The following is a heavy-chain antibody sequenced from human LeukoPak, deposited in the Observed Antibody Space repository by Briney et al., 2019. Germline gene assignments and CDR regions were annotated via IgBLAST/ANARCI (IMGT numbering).Heavy chain of an antibody. CDR2: IYYSGST. J-gene: IGHJ6*02. CDR1: GGSISSYY. Sequence: SETLSLTCTVSGGSISSYYWSWIRQPPGKGLEWIGYIYYSGSTNYNPSLKSRVTISVDTSKNQFSLKLSSVTAADTAVYYCARDPPAIRNYQKIHHGMDVWGQGTTVTVSS. CDR3: ARDPPAIRNYQKIHHGMDV. D-gene: IGHD4-11*01. V-gene: IGHV4-59*01.